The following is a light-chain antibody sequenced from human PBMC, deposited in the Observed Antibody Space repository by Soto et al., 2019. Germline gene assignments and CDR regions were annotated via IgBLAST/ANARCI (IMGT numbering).Light chain of an antibody. V-gene: IGKV3-11*01. J-gene: IGKJ4*01. CDR1: QSVSSY. CDR2: DAS. CDR3: QQRSNWGHT. Sequence: EIVLTQSPATLSLSPGERATLSCRASQSVSSYLAWYQQKPGQAPRLLISDASNRATGIPARFSGSGSGTDFTLTISSLEPEDFAVYYCQQRSNWGHTFGGGTKVEIK.